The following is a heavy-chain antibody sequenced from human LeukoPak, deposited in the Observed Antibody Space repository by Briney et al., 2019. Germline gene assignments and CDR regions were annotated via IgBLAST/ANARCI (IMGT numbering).Heavy chain of an antibody. CDR3: ARAQYDGLSTGYTGGFYYMDV. D-gene: IGHD3-3*01. CDR1: GVTIGSSY. CDR2: ISNSGST. J-gene: IGHJ6*03. Sequence: SETLSLTCTVSGVTIGSSYWSWIRQPPGKGLEWIGYISNSGSTTYSPSLKSRLTISVHMSKNQISLDLHSVTTADTAVYYCARAQYDGLSTGYTGGFYYMDVWGKGTTVSVSS. V-gene: IGHV4-59*01.